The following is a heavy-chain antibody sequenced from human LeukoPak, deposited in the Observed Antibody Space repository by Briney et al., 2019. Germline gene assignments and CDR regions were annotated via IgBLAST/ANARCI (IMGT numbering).Heavy chain of an antibody. J-gene: IGHJ4*02. D-gene: IGHD6-25*01. Sequence: GGSLRLSCAASGFTFSDYYMSWIRQAPGKGLEWVSYITSSSTYTNYADSVQGRFTISRDNAKNSLYLQMDSLRAEDTAVYYCARAMGLQRRLAFDYWGQGTQVTVSS. CDR2: ITSSSTYT. CDR3: ARAMGLQRRLAFDY. CDR1: GFTFSDYY. V-gene: IGHV3-11*06.